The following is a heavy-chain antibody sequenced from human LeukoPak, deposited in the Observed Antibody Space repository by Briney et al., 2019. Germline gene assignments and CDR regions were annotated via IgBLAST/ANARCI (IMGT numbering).Heavy chain of an antibody. CDR3: ASFPCSGGSCYRLDFDY. D-gene: IGHD2-15*01. CDR1: GFTFSSYS. V-gene: IGHV3-48*04. J-gene: IGHJ4*02. Sequence: GGSLRLSCAASGFTFSSYSMNWVRQAPGKGLEWVSYISSSSSTIYYADSVKGRFTISRDNAKNSLYLQMNSLRAEDTAVYYCASFPCSGGSCYRLDFDYWGQGTLVTVSS. CDR2: ISSSSSTI.